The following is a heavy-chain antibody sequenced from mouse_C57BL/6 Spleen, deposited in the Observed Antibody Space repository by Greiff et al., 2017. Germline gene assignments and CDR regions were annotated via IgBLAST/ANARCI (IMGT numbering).Heavy chain of an antibody. Sequence: DVQLQESGGDLVKPGGSLKLSCAASGFTFSSYGMSWVRQTPDKRLEWVATISSGGSYTYYPDSVKGRFTISRDNAKNTLYLQMSSLKSEDTAMYYCARQMHDYDGMAYWGQGTLVTVSA. J-gene: IGHJ3*01. D-gene: IGHD2-4*01. CDR2: ISSGGSYT. CDR3: ARQMHDYDGMAY. CDR1: GFTFSSYG. V-gene: IGHV5-6*01.